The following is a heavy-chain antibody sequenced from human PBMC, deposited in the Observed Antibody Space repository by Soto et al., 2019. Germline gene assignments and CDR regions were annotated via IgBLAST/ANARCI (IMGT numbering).Heavy chain of an antibody. CDR2: ISGNSAPT. CDR3: VNDNNWSDAA. Sequence: XGSLRLSCSASGFTLSSHAMTWVRQAPGKGLDWVSIISGNSAPTYYADSVKGRFTVSRDNSKNTVYLQMNSLRAEDTAIYYCVNDNNWSDAASGHGTLATVSS. CDR1: GFTLSSHA. J-gene: IGHJ5*01. V-gene: IGHV3-23*01.